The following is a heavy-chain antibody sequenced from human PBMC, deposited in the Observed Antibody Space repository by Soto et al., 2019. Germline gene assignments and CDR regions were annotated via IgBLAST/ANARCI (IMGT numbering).Heavy chain of an antibody. J-gene: IGHJ1*01. CDR3: ARGRGGVQH. D-gene: IGHD3-10*01. Sequence: QVQLQQGGAGRLKPSETLSLTCAVYGGSFSGYYWSWIRQPPGKGLEGIGELNDSGGTNYNASLKSRVSISVDTSKNQFSLKLSFVTAADTAVYYCARGRGGVQHWGQGTLVTVSS. CDR1: GGSFSGYY. CDR2: LNDSGGT. V-gene: IGHV4-34*02.